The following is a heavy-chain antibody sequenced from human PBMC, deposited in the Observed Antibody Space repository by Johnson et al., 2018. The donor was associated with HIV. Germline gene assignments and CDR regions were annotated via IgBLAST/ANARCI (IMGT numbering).Heavy chain of an antibody. CDR3: ARASAVFDAFDI. CDR1: GFTFDDYG. D-gene: IGHD1-14*01. Sequence: VQLVESGGGVVRPGGSLRLSCEASGFTFDDYGLSWVRQAPGKGLEWVSGNNWNGGSTGYADSVKGRFTISRDNGKNSLYLQMNSLRAEDTAVYYCARASAVFDAFDIWGQGTMVTVSS. CDR2: NNWNGGST. J-gene: IGHJ3*02. V-gene: IGHV3-20*04.